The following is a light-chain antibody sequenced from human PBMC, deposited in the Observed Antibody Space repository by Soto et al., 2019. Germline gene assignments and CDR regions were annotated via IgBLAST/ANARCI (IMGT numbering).Light chain of an antibody. Sequence: DVQMTQSPSSLSASVGDRVTITCRASQNIKNYLSWYQQRPGKAPRVVIFAATLLQSGVPSTFSGSVYGTEFTLTISSLHPDDFATYYCLQSHSTPLTFGQGTRL. CDR1: QNIKNY. J-gene: IGKJ5*01. CDR2: AAT. V-gene: IGKV1-39*01. CDR3: LQSHSTPLT.